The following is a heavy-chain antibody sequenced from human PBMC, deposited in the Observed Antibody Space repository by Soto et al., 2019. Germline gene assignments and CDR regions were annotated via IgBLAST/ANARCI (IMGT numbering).Heavy chain of an antibody. D-gene: IGHD3-10*01. CDR3: AKDREGGSGYYYYGMDV. J-gene: IGHJ6*02. CDR2: ISWNSGSI. CDR1: GFTFDDYA. Sequence: EVQLVESGGGLVQPGRSLRLSCAASGFTFDDYAMHWVRQVPGKGLEWVSGISWNSGSIGYAGSVKGRFTISRDNAKNSLYLQMNSLRAEDTALYYCAKDREGGSGYYYYGMDVWGHGTTVTVSS. V-gene: IGHV3-9*01.